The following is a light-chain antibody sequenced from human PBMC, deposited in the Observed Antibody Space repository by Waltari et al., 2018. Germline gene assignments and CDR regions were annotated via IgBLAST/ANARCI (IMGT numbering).Light chain of an antibody. V-gene: IGLV2-11*01. Sequence: QSALTQPRSVSGSPGQSVTISCTGTSNDVGGYNFVSWYQHHPGKDPKLIIYGVRRRPSEVADRFAGAKSDNTASLTISGLQAEDEAEYYCCSFAGTYTWVFGGGTKLTVL. J-gene: IGLJ3*02. CDR2: GVR. CDR1: SNDVGGYNF. CDR3: CSFAGTYTWV.